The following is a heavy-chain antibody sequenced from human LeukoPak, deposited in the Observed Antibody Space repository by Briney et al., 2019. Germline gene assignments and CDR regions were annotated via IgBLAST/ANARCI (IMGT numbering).Heavy chain of an antibody. D-gene: IGHD4-11*01. J-gene: IGHJ5*02. Sequence: SETLSLTCTVSGASIDSGRYYWDWIRQPPRKGLEWIGSIHYSGTTYYNLSLKSRVTISIDTSNNQFSLKLSSVTAADTAVYYCARGTPYNPWGQGTLVTVSS. CDR2: IHYSGTT. CDR1: GASIDSGRYY. CDR3: ARGTPYNP. V-gene: IGHV4-39*07.